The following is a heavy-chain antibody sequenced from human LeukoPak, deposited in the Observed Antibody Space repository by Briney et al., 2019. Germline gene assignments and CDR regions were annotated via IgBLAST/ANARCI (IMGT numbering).Heavy chain of an antibody. CDR1: GFTFSSYA. Sequence: PGGSLRLSCAASGFTFSSYAMSWVRQAPGKGLEWVSAISGSGGSTYYADSVKGRFTISRDNSKNTLYLQMNSLRAKDTAVYYCAKEPWGSVRYSHDPWGQGTLVTVSS. CDR3: AKEPWGSVRYSHDP. J-gene: IGHJ5*02. V-gene: IGHV3-23*01. CDR2: ISGSGGST. D-gene: IGHD5-18*01.